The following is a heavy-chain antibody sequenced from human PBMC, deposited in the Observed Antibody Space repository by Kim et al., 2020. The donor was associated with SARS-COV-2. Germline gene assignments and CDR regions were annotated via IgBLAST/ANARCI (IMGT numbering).Heavy chain of an antibody. Sequence: GGSLRLSCTTSGFNFSNRWMNWVRQTPGKGLEWVANIKEDESAKNYVDSVRGRFTISRDNARNSLYLQMNSLRAEDTAVYYCVRGAGYVLDYLGLGTLVT. J-gene: IGHJ4*02. V-gene: IGHV3-7*04. D-gene: IGHD3-9*01. CDR1: GFNFSNRW. CDR3: VRGAGYVLDY. CDR2: IKEDESAK.